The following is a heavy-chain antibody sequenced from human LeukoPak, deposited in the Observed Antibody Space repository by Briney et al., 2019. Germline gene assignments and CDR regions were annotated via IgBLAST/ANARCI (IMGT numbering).Heavy chain of an antibody. CDR3: ARDQSTMTTNYYYYGMDV. D-gene: IGHD3-22*01. CDR1: GYTFTSYG. CDR2: ISAYNGNT. Sequence: GASVKVSCKASGYTFTSYGISWVRQAPGQGLEWMGWISAYNGNTNYAQKLQGRVTMTTDTSTSTAYMELRSLRSDDTAVYYCARDQSTMTTNYYYYGMDVWGRGTTVTVSS. J-gene: IGHJ6*02. V-gene: IGHV1-18*01.